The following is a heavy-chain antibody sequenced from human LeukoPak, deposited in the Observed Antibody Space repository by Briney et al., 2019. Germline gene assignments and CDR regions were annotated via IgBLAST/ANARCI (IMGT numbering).Heavy chain of an antibody. V-gene: IGHV3-13*01. D-gene: IGHD3-10*01. Sequence: AGGSLRLSCAASGFNFSSYDMHWARQATGKGLEWVSAIGTAGDTYYPGSVKGRFTISRENAKNSLYLQMNSLRAGDTAVYYCARGGFYDGSGSYFDYWGQGTLVTVSS. CDR1: GFNFSSYD. CDR3: ARGGFYDGSGSYFDY. J-gene: IGHJ4*02. CDR2: IGTAGDT.